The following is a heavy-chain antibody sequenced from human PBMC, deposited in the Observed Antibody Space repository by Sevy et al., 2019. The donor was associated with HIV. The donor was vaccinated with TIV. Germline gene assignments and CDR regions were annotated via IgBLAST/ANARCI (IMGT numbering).Heavy chain of an antibody. Sequence: ASVKVSCKASGYTFTGYYMHWVRQAPGQGLEWMGRINPNSGGTNYAQTFQGRVTMTRDTSISTAYMELSRLRSDDTAVYYCARDPETYYDYIWGSYRHKYYFDYWGQGTLVTVSS. CDR2: INPNSGGT. V-gene: IGHV1-2*06. CDR1: GYTFTGYY. D-gene: IGHD3-16*02. J-gene: IGHJ4*02. CDR3: ARDPETYYDYIWGSYRHKYYFDY.